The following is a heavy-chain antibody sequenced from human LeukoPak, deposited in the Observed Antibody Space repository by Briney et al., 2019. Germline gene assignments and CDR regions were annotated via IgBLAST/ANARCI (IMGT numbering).Heavy chain of an antibody. J-gene: IGHJ3*02. CDR2: ISYDGSNK. CDR3: ANQQLAPNAAFDI. Sequence: GGSLRLSCAASGFTFSSYGMHWVRQAPGKGLEWVAVISYDGSNKYYADSVKGRFTISRDNSKNTLYLQMNSLRAEDTAVYYCANQQLAPNAAFDIWGQGTMVTVSS. D-gene: IGHD6-13*01. V-gene: IGHV3-30*18. CDR1: GFTFSSYG.